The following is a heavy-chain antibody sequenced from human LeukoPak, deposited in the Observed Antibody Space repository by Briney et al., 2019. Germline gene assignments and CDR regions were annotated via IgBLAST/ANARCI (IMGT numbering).Heavy chain of an antibody. CDR1: GFTFSTSA. D-gene: IGHD3-10*01. Sequence: GGSLRLSCTTSGFTFSTSAMNWVRQAPGKGLEWVSSINNVGSHIYYADSVKGRFTISRDNAKNSLYLQMNSLRAEDTAVYYCARDQYDGSGSYRSLWGQGTLVTVSS. J-gene: IGHJ4*02. CDR3: ARDQYDGSGSYRSL. CDR2: INNVGSHI. V-gene: IGHV3-21*01.